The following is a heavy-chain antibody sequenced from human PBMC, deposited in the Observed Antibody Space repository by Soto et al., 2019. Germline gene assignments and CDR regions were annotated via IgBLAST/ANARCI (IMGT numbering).Heavy chain of an antibody. D-gene: IGHD2-8*02. CDR2: VSHDGTL. CDR3: VKDRSDTWSFDY. V-gene: IGHV3-30*18. CDR1: GFTYSNYA. Sequence: QVQLVESGGGVVQPRTSLRLSCVASGFTYSNYAMHWVRQVPGKGLEWLAVVSHDGTLYPYADSVKGRFSISRDNSRKTLYLQMNSLRPEDTAVYYCVKDRSDTWSFDYWGQGTLVTVSS. J-gene: IGHJ4*02.